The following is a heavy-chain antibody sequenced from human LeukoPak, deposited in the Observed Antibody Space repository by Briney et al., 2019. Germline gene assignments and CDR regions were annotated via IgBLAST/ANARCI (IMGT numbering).Heavy chain of an antibody. V-gene: IGHV4-59*01. CDR3: ARSVRGIAVAGTSYYFDY. Sequence: PSETLSLTCTVSGGSISSYYWSWIRQPPGKGLEWIGCIYYSGSTNYNPSLKSRVTISVDTSKNQFSLKLSSVTAADTAVYYCARSVRGIAVAGTSYYFDYWGQGTLVTVSS. CDR2: IYYSGST. CDR1: GGSISSYY. D-gene: IGHD6-19*01. J-gene: IGHJ4*02.